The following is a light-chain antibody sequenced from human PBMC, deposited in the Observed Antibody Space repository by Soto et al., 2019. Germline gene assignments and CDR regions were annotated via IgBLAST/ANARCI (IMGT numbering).Light chain of an antibody. Sequence: QSVLTQPASVSGSPGQSITISCTGTSSDVGGYNLVSWYQQHPGKAPKLMISEVSKRPSGISDRFSGSKSGSTASLTISGLQAEDEADYYCCSYAGTSPHTVFGGRTQLTVL. CDR1: SSDVGGYNL. CDR3: CSYAGTSPHTV. V-gene: IGLV2-23*02. CDR2: EVS. J-gene: IGLJ7*01.